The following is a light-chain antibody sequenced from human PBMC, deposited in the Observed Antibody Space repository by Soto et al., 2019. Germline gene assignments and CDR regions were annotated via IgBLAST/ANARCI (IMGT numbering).Light chain of an antibody. CDR3: QQRSNWPLT. CDR1: QSVSSY. CDR2: DAS. J-gene: IGKJ4*01. V-gene: IGKV3-11*01. Sequence: EIVLTQSPATLSLSPGERATLSCRASQSVSSYLAWYQQKPGQAPRLLIYDASNRATGIPARFSGSGSGTNLTITISSQDPDDFAVYYCQQRSNWPLTFGGGTKVEIK.